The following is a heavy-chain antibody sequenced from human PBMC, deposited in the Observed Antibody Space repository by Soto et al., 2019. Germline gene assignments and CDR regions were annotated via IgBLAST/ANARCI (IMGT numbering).Heavy chain of an antibody. Sequence: QVQLQESGPGLVKPSETLSLTCTVSGGSVSSGSYYWSWIRQPPGKGLEWIGYIYYSGSTNYNPSLKSRVTISVDTSKNQFSLKLSSVTAADTAVYYCAREAQQQWLVKHAFDIWGQGTMVTVSS. CDR1: GGSVSSGSYY. D-gene: IGHD6-19*01. CDR2: IYYSGST. V-gene: IGHV4-61*01. J-gene: IGHJ3*02. CDR3: AREAQQQWLVKHAFDI.